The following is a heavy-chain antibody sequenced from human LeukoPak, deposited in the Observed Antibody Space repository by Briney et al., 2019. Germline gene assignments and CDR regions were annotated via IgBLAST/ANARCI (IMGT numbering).Heavy chain of an antibody. CDR3: AKGGAGYCSSTSCLYYFDY. CDR1: GFTFSRYA. CDR2: ITSSLSYI. D-gene: IGHD2-2*01. Sequence: GGSLRLSCAASGFTFSRYAMHWVRQAPGKGLEWVSSITSSLSYISYADSVKGRFTISRDNFKNTLLLQMNSLRAEDTAVYYCAKGGAGYCSSTSCLYYFDYWGQGTLVTVST. V-gene: IGHV3-21*04. J-gene: IGHJ4*02.